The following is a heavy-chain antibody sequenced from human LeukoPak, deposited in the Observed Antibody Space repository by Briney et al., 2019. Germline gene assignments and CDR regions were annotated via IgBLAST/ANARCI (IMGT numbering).Heavy chain of an antibody. Sequence: ASVKVSCKSSGYSFTNFGITWVRQAPGQGLQWMGWTSPYEDYPTYAQKFQGRVTMTTETSTNTAYMELRSLTSDDTGVYYCAKVDPPIIEGGRGEAFDVWGQGTLVTVSS. CDR2: TSPYEDYP. J-gene: IGHJ3*01. CDR1: GYSFTNFG. V-gene: IGHV1-18*01. D-gene: IGHD1-26*01. CDR3: AKVDPPIIEGGRGEAFDV.